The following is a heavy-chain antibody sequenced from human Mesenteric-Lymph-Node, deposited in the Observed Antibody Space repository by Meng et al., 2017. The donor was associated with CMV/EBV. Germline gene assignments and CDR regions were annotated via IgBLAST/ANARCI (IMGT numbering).Heavy chain of an antibody. Sequence: QFQLVQSRAEVGKPGASGMVSCKASGYTFTDFYIHWVRQAPGQGLEWMGRINPNSGVSNSAQNFQGRVTMTRDTSISTAYMELGRLTSDDTAVYYCARDNVNPEGFDPWGRGTLVTVSS. D-gene: IGHD2/OR15-2a*01. CDR1: GYTFTDFY. V-gene: IGHV1-2*06. CDR2: INPNSGVS. J-gene: IGHJ5*02. CDR3: ARDNVNPEGFDP.